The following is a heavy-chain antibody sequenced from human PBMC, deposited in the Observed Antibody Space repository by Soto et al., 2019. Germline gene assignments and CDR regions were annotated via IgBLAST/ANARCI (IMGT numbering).Heavy chain of an antibody. CDR3: ARQGCSGGSCYRYYYYYMDV. J-gene: IGHJ6*03. CDR1: GGSISSSSYY. V-gene: IGHV4-39*01. Sequence: SATLSLTCTVSGGSISSSSYYWSWIRQPPGKGLEWIGYIYYSGSTYYNPSLKSRVTISVDTSKNQFSLKLSSVTAADTAVYYCARQGCSGGSCYRYYYYYMDVWGKGTTVTVSS. CDR2: IYYSGST. D-gene: IGHD2-15*01.